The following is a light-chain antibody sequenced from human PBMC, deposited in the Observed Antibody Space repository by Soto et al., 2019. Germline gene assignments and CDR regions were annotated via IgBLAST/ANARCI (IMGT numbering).Light chain of an antibody. J-gene: IGLJ3*02. CDR1: TGAVTGTHY. CDR2: STG. CDR3: QLYYGATRV. Sequence: QAVVTQEPSLTVSLGGTVTLTCSSSTGAVTGTHYANWFQQKPGQPPRSLIYSTGNKYSWTPARFSGSLLGGSAALTLSDVQPEDEADYYCQLYYGATRVFGGGTKLNVL. V-gene: IGLV7-43*01.